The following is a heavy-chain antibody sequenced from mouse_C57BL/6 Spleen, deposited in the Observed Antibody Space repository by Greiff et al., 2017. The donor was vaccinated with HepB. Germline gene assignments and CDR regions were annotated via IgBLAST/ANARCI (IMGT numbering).Heavy chain of an antibody. CDR2: IDPETGGT. CDR3: TRGEYVEEPWFAY. J-gene: IGHJ3*01. CDR1: GYTFTDYE. Sequence: QVQLQQSGAELVRPGASVTLSCKASGYTFTDYEMHWVKQTPVHGLEWIGAIDPETGGTAYNQKFKGKAILTADKSSSSAYMEFRSLTSEDAAVYYCTRGEYVEEPWFAYWGQGTLVTVSA. D-gene: IGHD5-1*01. V-gene: IGHV1-15*01.